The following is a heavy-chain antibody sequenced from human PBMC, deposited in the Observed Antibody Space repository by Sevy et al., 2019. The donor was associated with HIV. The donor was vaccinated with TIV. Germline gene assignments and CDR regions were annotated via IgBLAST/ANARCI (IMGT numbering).Heavy chain of an antibody. Sequence: GGSLRLSCAASGFTFSNYWMSWVRQAPGKGLEWVSAISGSGGSTYYADSVKGRFTISRDNSKNTLYLQMNSLRAEDTAVYYCAKANAYDSSPNASDYWGQGTLVTVSS. CDR3: AKANAYDSSPNASDY. J-gene: IGHJ4*02. D-gene: IGHD6-13*01. CDR1: GFTFSNYW. CDR2: ISGSGGST. V-gene: IGHV3-23*01.